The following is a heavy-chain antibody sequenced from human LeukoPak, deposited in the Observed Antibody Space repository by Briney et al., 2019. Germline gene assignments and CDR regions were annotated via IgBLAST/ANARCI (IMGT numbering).Heavy chain of an antibody. CDR3: ARASYYYDSSGYQNWYFDL. CDR1: GGSISSGGYY. CDR2: IYYSGST. Sequence: PSQTLSLTCTVSGGSISSGGYYWSWIRQHPGKGLEWIVYIYYSGSTYYNPSLKSRVTISVDTSKNQFSLKLSSVTAADTAVYYCARASYYYDSSGYQNWYFDLWGRGTLVTVSS. J-gene: IGHJ2*01. V-gene: IGHV4-31*03. D-gene: IGHD3-22*01.